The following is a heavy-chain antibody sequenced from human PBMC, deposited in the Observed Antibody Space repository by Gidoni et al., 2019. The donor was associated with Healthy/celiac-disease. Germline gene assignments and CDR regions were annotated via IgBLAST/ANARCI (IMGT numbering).Heavy chain of an antibody. J-gene: IGHJ4*02. Sequence: VQLVESGGGVVQPGRALRLSCAAAGFTFSSYGMHWGRQAPGKGLEWVAVISYDGINKYYADSVKGRFTISRDNSKNTLYLQMNSLRAEDTAVYYCAKGEDGYKYPFLYWGQGTLVTVSS. CDR3: AKGEDGYKYPFLY. D-gene: IGHD5-12*01. CDR1: GFTFSSYG. V-gene: IGHV3-30*18. CDR2: ISYDGINK.